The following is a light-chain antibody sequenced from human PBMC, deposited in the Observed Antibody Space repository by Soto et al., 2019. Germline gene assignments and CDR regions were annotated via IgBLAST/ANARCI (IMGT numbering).Light chain of an antibody. CDR1: QSVGSY. CDR3: QQRSNWLPTWT. CDR2: DAS. Sequence: EIVLTQSPATLSLSPGERATLSCRASQSVGSYLAWYQQKPGQAPRLLIYDASNRATGIPARFSGSGSGTDFTLTISSLEPEDFAVYYCQQRSNWLPTWTFGQGTKVEIK. J-gene: IGKJ1*01. V-gene: IGKV3-11*01.